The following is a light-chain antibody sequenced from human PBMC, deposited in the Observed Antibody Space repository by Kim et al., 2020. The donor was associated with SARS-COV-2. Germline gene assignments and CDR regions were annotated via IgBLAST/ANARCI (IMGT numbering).Light chain of an antibody. Sequence: EIVLTQSPATLSLSPGERATLSCRASQSVSSYLAWYQQKPGQAPRLLIYDASNRATGIPARFSGSGSGTDFTLTISSLEPEDFGVYYCQQRSNWRLTFGGGTKVDIK. J-gene: IGKJ4*01. V-gene: IGKV3-11*01. CDR2: DAS. CDR1: QSVSSY. CDR3: QQRSNWRLT.